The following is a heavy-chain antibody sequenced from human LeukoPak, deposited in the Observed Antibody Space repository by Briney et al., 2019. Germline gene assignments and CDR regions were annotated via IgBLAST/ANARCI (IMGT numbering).Heavy chain of an antibody. CDR3: ARGRWAVAGFGDAFDI. J-gene: IGHJ3*02. D-gene: IGHD6-19*01. V-gene: IGHV4-38-2*02. CDR1: GYSISSGYY. Sequence: PSETLSLTCTVSGYSISSGYYWGWIRQPPGKGLEWIGSIYHSGSTYYNPSLKSRVTISVDTSKNQFSLKLSSVTAADTAVYYCARGRWAVAGFGDAFDIWGQGTMVTVSS. CDR2: IYHSGST.